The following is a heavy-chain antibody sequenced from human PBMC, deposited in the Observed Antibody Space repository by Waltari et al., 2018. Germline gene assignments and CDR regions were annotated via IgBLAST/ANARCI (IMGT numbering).Heavy chain of an antibody. J-gene: IGHJ4*02. D-gene: IGHD4-17*01. CDR2: RSYDGSNK. Sequence: QVQLVESGGGVVQPGRSLRLSCAASGFTFSSYGMHWVRQAPGKGLEWVAVRSYDGSNKYYADSVKGRFTISRDNSKNTLYLQMNSLRAEDTAVYYCAKGLRYGDYFGGVDYWGQGTLVTVSS. CDR3: AKGLRYGDYFGGVDY. CDR1: GFTFSSYG. V-gene: IGHV3-30*18.